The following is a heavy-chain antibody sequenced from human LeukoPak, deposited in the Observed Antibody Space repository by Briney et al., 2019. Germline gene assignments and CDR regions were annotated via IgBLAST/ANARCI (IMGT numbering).Heavy chain of an antibody. D-gene: IGHD1-26*01. CDR3: ARLVRSGSYHYLY. CDR1: GGSISSYY. V-gene: IGHV4-59*08. Sequence: SETLSLTCTVSGGSISSYYWSWIRQPPGKGLEWIGYIYSGSTNYNPSLKSRVTISVDTSKNQFSLKLSSVTAADTAVYYCARLVRSGSYHYLYWGQGTLVTVSS. CDR2: IYSGST. J-gene: IGHJ4*02.